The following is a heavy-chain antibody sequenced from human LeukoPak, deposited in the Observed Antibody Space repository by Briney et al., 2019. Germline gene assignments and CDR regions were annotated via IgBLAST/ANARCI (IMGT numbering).Heavy chain of an antibody. CDR3: ARDHGRAELWSDY. CDR2: IRQDGSEK. V-gene: IGHV3-7*01. CDR1: GFTFSSYG. Sequence: PGRSLRLSCAASGFTFSSYGMHWVRQAPGKGLEWVANIRQDGSEKYYVDSVKGRFTISRDNAKNSLYLQMNSLRPEDTAVYYCARDHGRAELWSDYWGQGTLVTVSS. D-gene: IGHD3-16*01. J-gene: IGHJ4*02.